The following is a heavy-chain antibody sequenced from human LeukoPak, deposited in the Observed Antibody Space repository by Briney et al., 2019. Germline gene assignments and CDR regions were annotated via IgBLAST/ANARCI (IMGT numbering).Heavy chain of an antibody. CDR3: ASLAGGYFFDH. CDR2: INWNGGST. J-gene: IGHJ4*02. Sequence: GGSLRLSCAASGFTFNNYAMSWVRQAPGKGLEWVSGINWNGGSTGYADSVKGRFTISRDNAKNSLYLQINSPRVEDTAVYYCASLAGGYFFDHWGQGTLVTVSS. D-gene: IGHD1-26*01. CDR1: GFTFNNYA. V-gene: IGHV3-20*04.